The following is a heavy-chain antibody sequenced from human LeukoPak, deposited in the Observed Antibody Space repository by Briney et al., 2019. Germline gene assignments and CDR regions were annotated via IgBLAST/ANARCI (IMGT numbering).Heavy chain of an antibody. V-gene: IGHV3-74*03. CDR2: VHGEGTPT. Sequence: PGCALRLACAASAFTVNRKWMHCVRQAPGKGLGGGSRVHGEGTPTAYAASVKGRFTISRDNAKNTLYLQMTNLRAEDTAVYYCARDSDWILFDYWGRGTLVTVSS. CDR1: AFTVNRKW. J-gene: IGHJ4*02. D-gene: IGHD3/OR15-3a*01. CDR3: ARDSDWILFDY.